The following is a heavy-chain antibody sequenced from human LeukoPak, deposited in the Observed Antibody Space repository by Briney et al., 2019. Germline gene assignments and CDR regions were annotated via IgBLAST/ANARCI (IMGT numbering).Heavy chain of an antibody. CDR1: GYTFTGYF. D-gene: IGHD1-1*01. J-gene: IGHJ4*02. Sequence: ASVKVSCKASGYTFTGYFMHWVRQAPGQGLEWMGWINPNSGVTNYAQKFQDRVTMTRDTSISTAYMELSRLTSDDTAVYYCARGREMNGGTLVLFGNWGQGTLVTVSS. CDR3: ARGREMNGGTLVLFGN. V-gene: IGHV1-2*02. CDR2: INPNSGVT.